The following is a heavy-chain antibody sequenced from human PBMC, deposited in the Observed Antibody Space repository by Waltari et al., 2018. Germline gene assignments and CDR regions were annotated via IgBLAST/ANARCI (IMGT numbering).Heavy chain of an antibody. CDR2: IYSGGST. D-gene: IGHD6-13*01. CDR1: GCTVSSTY. V-gene: IGHV3-53*01. Sequence: EVQLVESGGGLIQPGGSLRLSCAASGCTVSSTYMSWVRPAPGKGLEWVSVIYSGGSTYYEASVKGRFTISRDNSKNTLYLQMNSRRAEDTAVYYWAGGQQLGPPSSFDYWGQGTLVTVSS. J-gene: IGHJ4*02. CDR3: AGGQQLGPPSSFDY.